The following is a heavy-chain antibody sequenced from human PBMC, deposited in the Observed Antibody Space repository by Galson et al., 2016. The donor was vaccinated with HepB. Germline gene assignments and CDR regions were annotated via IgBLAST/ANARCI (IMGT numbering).Heavy chain of an antibody. CDR1: GFSFNSYS. V-gene: IGHV3-48*02. CDR2: IRSTGSDI. J-gene: IGHJ3*02. CDR3: ATTKPLSGNYGAFDI. D-gene: IGHD3-10*01. Sequence: SLRLSCAASGFSFNSYSMNWVRQAPGEGLEWVSYIRSTGSDISYADSVKGRFTISRDDARNSLYLQLNSLRDEDTAVYYCATTKPLSGNYGAFDIWGQGTMVTVSS.